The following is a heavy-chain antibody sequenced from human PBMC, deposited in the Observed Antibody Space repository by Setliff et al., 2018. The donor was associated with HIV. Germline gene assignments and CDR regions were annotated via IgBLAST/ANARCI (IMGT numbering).Heavy chain of an antibody. CDR3: AKKGNGDYHFDY. J-gene: IGHJ4*02. Sequence: KTSETLSLTCTVSGYSISSGYYWGWIRQSPGKGLEWIGYIYYSGSIYYNPSLKSRVTMSVDTSKNQFSLKLSSVTAVDTAVYYCAKKGNGDYHFDYWGQGTLVTVSS. CDR2: IYYSGSI. V-gene: IGHV4-28*05. CDR1: GYSISSGYY. D-gene: IGHD4-17*01.